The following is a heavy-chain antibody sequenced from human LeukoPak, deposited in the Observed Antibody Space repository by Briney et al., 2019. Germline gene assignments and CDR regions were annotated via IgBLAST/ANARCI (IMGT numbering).Heavy chain of an antibody. J-gene: IGHJ4*02. CDR3: AREKFDSGSHTTPDY. Sequence: PGGSLRLSCAASGFIFSSYGMHWVRQAPGKGLEWVAIISYDGSNKYYADSVKGRFTISRDNSKNTLYLQMNSLRAEDTAVYYCAREKFDSGSHTTPDYWGQGTLVTVSS. CDR2: ISYDGSNK. D-gene: IGHD1-26*01. V-gene: IGHV3-30*03. CDR1: GFIFSSYG.